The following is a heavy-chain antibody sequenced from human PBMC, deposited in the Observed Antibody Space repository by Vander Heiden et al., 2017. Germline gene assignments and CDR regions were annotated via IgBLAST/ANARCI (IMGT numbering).Heavy chain of an antibody. V-gene: IGHV3-33*01. Sequence: QVQLVESGGGVVQPGRSLRLPCAASGFTFSSYGMHWVRQAPGKGLEWVAVIWYDGSNKYYADSVKGRFTISRDNSKNTLYLQMNSLRAEDTAVYYCARSRIAVAGTPPGYWGQGTLVTVSS. D-gene: IGHD6-19*01. CDR1: GFTFSSYG. J-gene: IGHJ4*02. CDR2: IWYDGSNK. CDR3: ARSRIAVAGTPPGY.